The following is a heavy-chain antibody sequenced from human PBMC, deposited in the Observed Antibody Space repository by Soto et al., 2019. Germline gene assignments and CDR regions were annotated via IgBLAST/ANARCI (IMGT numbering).Heavy chain of an antibody. V-gene: IGHV1-69*01. CDR3: ARSQGSSTSLEIYYYYYYGMDV. D-gene: IGHD2-2*01. J-gene: IGHJ6*02. Sequence: QEQLVQSGAEVKKPVSSVKVSCKASGGTFSSYAISWVRQAPGQGLEWMGGIIPISDTTNYAQKFQGRVTFPASESTRTAYMELSSLRSEDTAVYSCARSQGSSTSLEIYYYYYYGMDVWGQGNTVTVSS. CDR1: GGTFSSYA. CDR2: IIPISDTT.